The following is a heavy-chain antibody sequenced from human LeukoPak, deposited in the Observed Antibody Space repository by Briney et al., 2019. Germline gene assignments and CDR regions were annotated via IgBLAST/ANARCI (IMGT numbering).Heavy chain of an antibody. J-gene: IGHJ4*02. CDR2: IKQDGSEM. Sequence: GGSLRLSCAASGFTFSSYWMSWVRQAPGKGLEWVANIKQDGSEMYYVDSVKGRFTISRDNAKNSLYLQMNSLSVEDTAVYYCATYSSSWYYFDHWGQGTLVTVSS. D-gene: IGHD6-13*01. CDR3: ATYSSSWYYFDH. V-gene: IGHV3-7*01. CDR1: GFTFSSYW.